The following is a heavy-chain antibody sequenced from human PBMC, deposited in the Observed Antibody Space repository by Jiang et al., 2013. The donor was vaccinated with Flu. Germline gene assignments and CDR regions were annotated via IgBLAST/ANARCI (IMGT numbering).Heavy chain of an antibody. CDR1: GFSLSTSGMC. CDR3: ARRDVAAAHGSFDY. D-gene: IGHD2-2*01. Sequence: KPTQTLTLTCTFSGFSLSTSGMCVSWIRQPPGKALEWLALIDWDDDKYYSTSLKTRLTISKDTSKNQVVLTMTNMDPVDTATYYCARRDVAAAHGSFDYWGQGTLVTVSS. V-gene: IGHV2-70*01. J-gene: IGHJ4*02. CDR2: IDWDDDK.